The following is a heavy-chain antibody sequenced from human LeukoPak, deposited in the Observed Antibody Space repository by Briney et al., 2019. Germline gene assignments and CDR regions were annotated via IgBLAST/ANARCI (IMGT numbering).Heavy chain of an antibody. CDR2: IYYSVHT. D-gene: IGHD3-22*01. Sequence: SETLSLTCTVSGGSISSYYWSWIRQPPGKGLEWIGYIYYSVHTNHNPSLKSRVTISVDTSKNQFSLKLSSVTAADTAVYYCARLGYYYDSSGQVEAFDIWGQGTMVTVSS. V-gene: IGHV4-59*01. CDR1: GGSISSYY. J-gene: IGHJ3*02. CDR3: ARLGYYYDSSGQVEAFDI.